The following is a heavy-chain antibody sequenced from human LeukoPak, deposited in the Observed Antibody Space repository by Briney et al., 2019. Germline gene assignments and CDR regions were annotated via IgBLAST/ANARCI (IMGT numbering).Heavy chain of an antibody. V-gene: IGHV3-30*02. CDR2: IRYDGSNK. J-gene: IGHJ4*02. CDR3: AKDGDFWSGYYIDY. D-gene: IGHD3-3*01. CDR1: GFTFSSYG. Sequence: GGSLRLSCAASGFTFSSYGMHWVRQAPGKGLEWVAFIRYDGSNKYYADSVKGRFTISRDNSKNTLYLQMNSVRAEDTAVYYCAKDGDFWSGYYIDYWGQGTLVTVSS.